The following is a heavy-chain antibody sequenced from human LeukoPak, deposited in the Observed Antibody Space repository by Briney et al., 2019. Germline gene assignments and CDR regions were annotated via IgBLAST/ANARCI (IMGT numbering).Heavy chain of an antibody. J-gene: IGHJ4*02. CDR3: ASSGPRSSGYYGDY. Sequence: SETLSLTCTVSGGSISSSSYYWGWIRQPPGKGLEWIGEINHSGSTNYNPSLKSRVTISVDTSKNQFSLKLSSVTAADTAVYYCASSGPRSSGYYGDYWGQGTLVTVSS. D-gene: IGHD3-22*01. CDR1: GGSISSSSYY. V-gene: IGHV4-39*07. CDR2: INHSGST.